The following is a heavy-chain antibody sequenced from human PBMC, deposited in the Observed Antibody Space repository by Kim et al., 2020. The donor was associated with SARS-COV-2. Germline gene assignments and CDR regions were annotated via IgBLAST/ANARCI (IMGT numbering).Heavy chain of an antibody. CDR3: VRSDYYDNSGYYYGQ. D-gene: IGHD3-22*01. V-gene: IGHV3-74*01. J-gene: IGHJ4*02. Sequence: ADSVKGRFTISRTDAKNTLYLQMSSLRAEDTAIYYCVRSDYYDNSGYYYGQWGQGTLVTVSP.